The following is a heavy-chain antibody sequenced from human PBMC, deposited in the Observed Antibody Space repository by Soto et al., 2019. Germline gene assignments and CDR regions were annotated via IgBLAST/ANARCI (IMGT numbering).Heavy chain of an antibody. Sequence: PGDALKISCKCSGYIFTSYCIICVRQMPGKGLEWMGRIDPSDSYTNYIPSSQGHVTISADNSISTAYLQWSSLKASDTAMYYCARRGGTELHFDYCGQGHLVTVSS. CDR3: ARRGGTELHFDY. D-gene: IGHD1-26*01. CDR1: GYIFTSYC. V-gene: IGHV5-10-1*01. J-gene: IGHJ4*02. CDR2: IDPSDSYT.